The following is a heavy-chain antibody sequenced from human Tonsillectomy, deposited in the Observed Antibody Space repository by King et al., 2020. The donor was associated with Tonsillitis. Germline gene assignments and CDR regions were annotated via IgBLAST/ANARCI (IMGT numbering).Heavy chain of an antibody. V-gene: IGHV4-4*02. CDR1: GGSISSSNW. J-gene: IGHJ4*02. Sequence: QLQESGPGLVKPSGTLSLTCAVSGGSISSSNWWSWVRQPPGKGLEWIGEIYHSGSTNYNPSLKSRVTISVDKSKNQFSLKLSSVTAADTAVYYCARDRRDYYDSSGYRHFDYWGQGTLVTVSS. D-gene: IGHD3-22*01. CDR2: IYHSGST. CDR3: ARDRRDYYDSSGYRHFDY.